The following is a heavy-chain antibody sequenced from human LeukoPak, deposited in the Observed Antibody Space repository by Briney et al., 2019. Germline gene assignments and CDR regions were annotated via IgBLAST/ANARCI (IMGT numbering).Heavy chain of an antibody. D-gene: IGHD5-12*01. CDR1: GGTFSSYA. CDR2: IIPIFGTA. V-gene: IGHV1-69*05. CDR3: ARDIGPPYSGYDYRAYNMDV. Sequence: GASVKVSCKASGGTFSSYAISWVRQAPGQGLEWMGGIIPIFGTANYAQKFQGRVTITTDESTSTAYMELSSLRSEDTAVYYCARDIGPPYSGYDYRAYNMDVRGKGTTVTVSS. J-gene: IGHJ6*03.